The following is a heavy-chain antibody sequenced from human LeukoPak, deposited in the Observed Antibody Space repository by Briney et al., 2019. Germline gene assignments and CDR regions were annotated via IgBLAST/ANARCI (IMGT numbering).Heavy chain of an antibody. Sequence: SVKVSCKASGGTFSSYAISWVRQAPGQGLEWMGGIIPIFGTANYAQKFQGRVTITADESTSTAYMELSSLRSEDTAVYYCARGAVTSYYYYYGMDAWGQGTTVTVSS. CDR3: ARGAVTSYYYYYGMDA. V-gene: IGHV1-69*13. J-gene: IGHJ6*02. CDR1: GGTFSSYA. CDR2: IIPIFGTA. D-gene: IGHD5-18*01.